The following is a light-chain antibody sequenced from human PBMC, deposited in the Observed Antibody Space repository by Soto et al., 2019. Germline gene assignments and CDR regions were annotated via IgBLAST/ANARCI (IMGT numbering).Light chain of an antibody. CDR2: EAS. CDR3: LQDFKYPRT. J-gene: IGKJ1*01. V-gene: IGKV1-6*01. Sequence: AILMTQSPSSFSASVGDRVTITCRASQGIRNDLAWYQQKPGKAPKLLIYEASTLQSGVPSRFSGSYSGTDFTLTIGSLQPEDFATYYCLQDFKYPRTFGQGTKV. CDR1: QGIRND.